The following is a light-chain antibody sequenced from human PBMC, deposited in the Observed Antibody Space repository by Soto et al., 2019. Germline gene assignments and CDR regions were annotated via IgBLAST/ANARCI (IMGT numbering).Light chain of an antibody. V-gene: IGKV1-8*01. CDR2: AAS. CDR1: QGISSY. Sequence: AIRMTQSPSSFSASTGDRVTITCRARQGISSYLAWYQQKPGKAPKLLIYAASTLQSGVPSRFSGSGSGTDFTLTISCLQSEDFATYCCQQYYSYPRTFGQGTKLEIK. CDR3: QQYYSYPRT. J-gene: IGKJ2*01.